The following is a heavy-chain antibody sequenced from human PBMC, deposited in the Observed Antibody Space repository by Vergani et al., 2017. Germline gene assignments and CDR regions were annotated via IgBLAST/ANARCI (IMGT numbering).Heavy chain of an antibody. J-gene: IGHJ4*02. CDR2: IYYSGST. V-gene: IGHV4-30-4*01. D-gene: IGHD3-3*01. CDR1: GGSISSGDYY. Sequence: QVQLQESGPGLVKPSQTLSLTCTVSGGSISSGDYYWSWIRQPPGKGLEWIGYIYYSGSTYYNPSLKSRVTISVDTSKNQFSLKLSSVTAAETAVYYCARVGVGDWSTFDYWGQGTLVTVSS. CDR3: ARVGVGDWSTFDY.